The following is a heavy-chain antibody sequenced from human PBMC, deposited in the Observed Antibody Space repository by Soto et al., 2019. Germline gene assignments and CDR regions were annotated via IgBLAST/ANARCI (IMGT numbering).Heavy chain of an antibody. J-gene: IGHJ4*02. D-gene: IGHD3-10*01. CDR3: ARDWEFGY. CDR1: GYTFTTYY. CDR2: INPSGDST. Sequence: ASVKVSCKASGYTFTTYYMHWVRQAPGQGLEWMGIINPSGDSTTYAQKFRGRFTMTRDTSTDTLFMELSSLRSEGTAAYYCARDWEFGYWGQGTLVTVSS. V-gene: IGHV1-46*01.